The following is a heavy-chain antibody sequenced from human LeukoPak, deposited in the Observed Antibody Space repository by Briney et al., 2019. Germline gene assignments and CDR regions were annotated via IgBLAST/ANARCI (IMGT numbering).Heavy chain of an antibody. CDR2: ISWDGGST. CDR1: GFTFDDYI. Sequence: GGSLRLSCAASGFTFDDYIMHWVRQAPGKGLEWVALISWDGGSTYYADSVKGRFTISRDNSKNSLYLQMNSLRTEDTALYYCAKGPGIAAADPYYYYGMDVWGQGTTVTVSS. CDR3: AKGPGIAAADPYYYYGMDV. J-gene: IGHJ6*02. D-gene: IGHD6-13*01. V-gene: IGHV3-43*01.